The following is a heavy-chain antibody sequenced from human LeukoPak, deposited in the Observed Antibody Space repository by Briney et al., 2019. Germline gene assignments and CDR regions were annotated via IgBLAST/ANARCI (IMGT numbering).Heavy chain of an antibody. CDR2: ISAYNGNT. D-gene: IGHD5-18*01. CDR1: GYTFTSYG. J-gene: IGHJ4*02. Sequence: AAPVKVSCKASGYTFTSYGISWVRQAPGQGLEWMGWISAYNGNTNYAQKLQGRVTMTTDTSTSTAYMERRSLRSDDTAVYYCARGPKSNSYGYWIFSFWGQGTLVTVSS. V-gene: IGHV1-18*01. CDR3: ARGPKSNSYGYWIFSF.